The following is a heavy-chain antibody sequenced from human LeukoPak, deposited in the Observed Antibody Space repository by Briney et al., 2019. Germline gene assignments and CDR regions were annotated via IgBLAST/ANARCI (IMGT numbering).Heavy chain of an antibody. CDR1: GFTFSSYG. V-gene: IGHV3-33*01. Sequence: PGGSLRLSCAASGFTFSSYGMHWVRQAPGKGLEWVAVIWYDGSNKYYADSVKGRFTISRDNSKNTLYLQMNSLRAEDTAVYYCARGTVDGYNYLDYWGQGTLVTVSS. J-gene: IGHJ4*02. CDR3: ARGTVDGYNYLDY. CDR2: IWYDGSNK. D-gene: IGHD5-24*01.